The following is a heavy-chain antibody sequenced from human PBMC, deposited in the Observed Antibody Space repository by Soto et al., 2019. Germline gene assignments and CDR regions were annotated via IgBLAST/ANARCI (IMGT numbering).Heavy chain of an antibody. CDR1: GGTFSSYA. CDR2: IIPIFGTA. Sequence: ASVKVSCKASGGTFSSYAISWVRQAPGQGLEWMGGIIPIFGTANYAQKFQGRVTITADKSTSTAYMELSSLRSEDTAVYYCARDQGIYYDSSGYYRHWGQGTLVTVSS. V-gene: IGHV1-69*06. D-gene: IGHD3-22*01. J-gene: IGHJ4*02. CDR3: ARDQGIYYDSSGYYRH.